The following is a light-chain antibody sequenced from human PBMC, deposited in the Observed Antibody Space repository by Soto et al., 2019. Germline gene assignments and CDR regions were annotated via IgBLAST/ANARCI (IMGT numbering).Light chain of an antibody. CDR3: QQRSNWPIT. CDR1: QSVSRY. Sequence: EIVLTQSPFTVSLSPGERSTLSCGASQSVSRYLAWYQQKPDQAPRLLIYDAFNRATGIPARFSGSGSGTDFTLTISSLEPEDFVVYYCQQRSNWPITFGQGTRLEIK. V-gene: IGKV3-11*01. CDR2: DAF. J-gene: IGKJ5*01.